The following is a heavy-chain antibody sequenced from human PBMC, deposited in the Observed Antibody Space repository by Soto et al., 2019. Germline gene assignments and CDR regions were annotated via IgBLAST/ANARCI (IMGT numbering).Heavy chain of an antibody. CDR3: ARPPPNCSSTSCYLSFDY. J-gene: IGHJ4*02. D-gene: IGHD2-2*01. Sequence: ASVKVSCKAPGYIFTSYDINWVRQATGQGLEWMGWMNPNSGNTGYAQKFQGRVTMTRNTSISTAYMELSSLRSEDTAVYYCARPPPNCSSTSCYLSFDYWGQGTLVTVSS. CDR2: MNPNSGNT. V-gene: IGHV1-8*01. CDR1: GYIFTSYD.